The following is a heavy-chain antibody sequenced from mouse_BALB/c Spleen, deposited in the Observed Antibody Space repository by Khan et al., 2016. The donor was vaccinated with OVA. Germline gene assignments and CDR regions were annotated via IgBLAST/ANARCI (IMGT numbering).Heavy chain of an antibody. CDR2: INYSGNT. Sequence: EVQLQESGPGLVKPSQSLSLTCTVTGYSFTSEYAWNLIRQFPGNKLEWMGYINYSGNTRFNPSLKSRTSITRDTSKNQFFLQLNSVTTEDTATYDGTREDYYDCDAFAYWGQGTLVTVSA. D-gene: IGHD2-4*01. J-gene: IGHJ3*01. CDR3: TREDYYDCDAFAY. CDR1: GYSFTSEYA. V-gene: IGHV3-2*02.